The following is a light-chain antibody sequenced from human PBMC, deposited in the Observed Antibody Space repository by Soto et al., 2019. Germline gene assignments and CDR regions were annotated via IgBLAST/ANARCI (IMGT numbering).Light chain of an antibody. J-gene: IGKJ2*01. Sequence: DIQMTQSPSTLSASVGDRVTIACRASQSISYRLAWYQQKSGKAPKLLIYDASSLESGVPSRFSGAGSGSEFTLTISNLQPDDFATYFCQQYESDFTFGQGTKVDIK. V-gene: IGKV1-5*01. CDR2: DAS. CDR1: QSISYR. CDR3: QQYESDFT.